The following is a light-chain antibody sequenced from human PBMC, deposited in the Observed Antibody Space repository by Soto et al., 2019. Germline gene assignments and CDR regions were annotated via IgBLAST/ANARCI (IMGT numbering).Light chain of an antibody. J-gene: IGLJ3*02. CDR2: EVS. CDR3: YCFTNSSLRWV. CDR1: NNNIGDYNY. V-gene: IGLV2-14*01. Sequence: QSGLTQPASVSGSPGQSITISCTGTNNNIGDYNYVSWYQQHPDKAPKLIIYEVSNRPSGISGRFSGSKSGNTASLTISGLQAEDEADYYCYCFTNSSLRWVFGGGTKLTVL.